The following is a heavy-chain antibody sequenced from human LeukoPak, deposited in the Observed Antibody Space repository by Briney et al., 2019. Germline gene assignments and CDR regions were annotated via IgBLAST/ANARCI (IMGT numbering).Heavy chain of an antibody. J-gene: IGHJ3*02. CDR3: ARAGGYDYGDAFDI. V-gene: IGHV4-38-2*02. CDR1: GYSFTSGHY. Sequence: SETLSLTCSVSGYSFTSGHYWGWIRQPPGKGLEWIANIYHTGSAHYNPSLKSRVTISVDTSKNQFSLKLSSVTAADTAVYYCARAGGYDYGDAFDIWGQGTMVTVSS. CDR2: IYHTGSA. D-gene: IGHD5-12*01.